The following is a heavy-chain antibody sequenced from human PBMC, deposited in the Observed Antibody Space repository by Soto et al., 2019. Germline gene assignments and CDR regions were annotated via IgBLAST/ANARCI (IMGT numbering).Heavy chain of an antibody. D-gene: IGHD3-10*01. V-gene: IGHV1-8*01. Sequence: KVSCKASGNTFTSYDINWVRQRNGHGGEWMGLIKPNMGNIGYAQTFQGRVTTTTDTAIRIAYMEVSRLRCDDMAVYYFARGGASGRYYLFDYWGQGTWATVSS. CDR3: ARGGASGRYYLFDY. CDR2: IKPNMGNI. J-gene: IGHJ4*02. CDR1: GNTFTSYD.